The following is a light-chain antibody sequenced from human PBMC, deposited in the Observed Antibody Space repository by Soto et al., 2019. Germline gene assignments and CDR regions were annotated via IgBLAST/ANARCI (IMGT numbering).Light chain of an antibody. J-gene: IGKJ2*01. CDR2: DAS. Sequence: EIVLTQSPSTLSLSPGERATLSCRASQSVSIYLAWYQQKPGQAPRLLIYDASNRATGIQARFSGSGSGTDFTLTISSLEPEDFAVYYFQQRSNWPPYTFGQGTKLEIK. CDR3: QQRSNWPPYT. V-gene: IGKV3-11*01. CDR1: QSVSIY.